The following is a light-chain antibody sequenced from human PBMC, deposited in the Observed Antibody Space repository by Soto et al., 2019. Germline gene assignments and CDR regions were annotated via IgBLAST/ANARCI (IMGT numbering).Light chain of an antibody. J-gene: IGKJ4*01. Sequence: EIVMTQSPANLSVSPGETATLSCRASQSVTYNLAWYQQKPGQGPRLLIYGAFTRATGIPARFSGDGSGTEFTLTISSLQSEDFAVYYCQQYKNWPPLTFGGGTKVEIK. CDR3: QQYKNWPPLT. CDR1: QSVTYN. V-gene: IGKV3-15*01. CDR2: GAF.